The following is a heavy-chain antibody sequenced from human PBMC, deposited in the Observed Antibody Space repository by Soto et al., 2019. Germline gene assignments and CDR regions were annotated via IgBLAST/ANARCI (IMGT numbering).Heavy chain of an antibody. D-gene: IGHD3-10*01. CDR3: AGYHSGSYLGN. CDR1: GNYA. CDR2: INTANGNT. Sequence: QVQLVQSGAEVKKPGASVKVSCKASGNYAIHWVRQAPGQRLEWMGWINTANGNTKYSDDFQGRVTITRDTSATTAYMELISLRSDDTALYYCAGYHSGSYLGNWGQGTLVTVSS. J-gene: IGHJ4*02. V-gene: IGHV1-3*04.